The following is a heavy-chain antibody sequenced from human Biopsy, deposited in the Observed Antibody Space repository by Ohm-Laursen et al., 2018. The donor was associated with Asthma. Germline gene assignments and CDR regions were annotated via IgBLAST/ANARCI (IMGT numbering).Heavy chain of an antibody. V-gene: IGHV3-11*01. Sequence: SLRLSCAASGFTFSDYYMSWIRQAPGKGLEWISYINGKSNSIEYADPVKGRSTISRDNAKNSLYLQMNSLRAEDTAVYYCARDSYSSGLYDDFESWGQGTLVTVSS. CDR1: GFTFSDYY. CDR2: INGKSNSI. CDR3: ARDSYSSGLYDDFES. D-gene: IGHD6-19*01. J-gene: IGHJ4*02.